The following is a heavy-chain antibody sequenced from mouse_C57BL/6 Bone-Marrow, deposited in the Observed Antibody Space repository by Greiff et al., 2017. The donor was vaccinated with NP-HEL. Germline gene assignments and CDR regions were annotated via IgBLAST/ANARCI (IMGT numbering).Heavy chain of an antibody. CDR3: ARHSVPGDYWFAY. D-gene: IGHD2-4*01. CDR2: ISNGGGST. Sequence: EVQGVESGGGLVQPGGSLKLSCAASGFTFSDYYMYWVRQTPEKRLEWVAYISNGGGSTYYPDTVKGRFTISRDNAKNTLYLQMSRLKSEDTAMYYCARHSVPGDYWFAYWGQGTLVTVSA. V-gene: IGHV5-12*01. J-gene: IGHJ3*01. CDR1: GFTFSDYY.